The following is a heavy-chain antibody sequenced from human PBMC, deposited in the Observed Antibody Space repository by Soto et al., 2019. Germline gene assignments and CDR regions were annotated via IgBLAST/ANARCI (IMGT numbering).Heavy chain of an antibody. CDR1: GFTFSSYG. D-gene: IGHD6-19*01. CDR2: ITDSGGAT. CDR3: ARDLALAGNY. V-gene: IGHV3-23*01. J-gene: IGHJ4*02. Sequence: GGSLRFSCAASGFTFSSYGMSWVRRAPGKGLEWVSAITDSGGATYYADSVKGRFTISRDNANNSLFLQMNSLRAEDTATYYCARDLALAGNYWGQGVLVTVSS.